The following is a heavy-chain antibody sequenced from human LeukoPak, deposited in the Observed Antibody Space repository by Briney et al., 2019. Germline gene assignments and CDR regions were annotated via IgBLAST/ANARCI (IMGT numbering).Heavy chain of an antibody. CDR2: ISSSGSTM. J-gene: IGHJ4*02. V-gene: IGHV3-48*03. CDR1: GFTFSSYE. D-gene: IGHD2-15*01. CDR3: ASPGEGYCNGGSCYYFDY. Sequence: GGSLRLSCAASGFTFSSYEMNWVRQAPGKGLEWLSYISSSGSTMYYADSVKGRFTISRDNAKGSLYLQMNSLRAEDTAVYYCASPGEGYCNGGSCYYFDYWGQGTLVTVSS.